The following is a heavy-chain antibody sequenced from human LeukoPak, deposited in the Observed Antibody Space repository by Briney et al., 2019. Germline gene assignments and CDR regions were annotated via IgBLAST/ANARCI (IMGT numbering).Heavy chain of an antibody. V-gene: IGHV1-2*02. D-gene: IGHD2-2*01. CDR3: ARESRIVVVPAASEGAFDI. CDR2: INPNSGGT. Sequence: ASVRVSCNASGYTFTGYYMHWVRQAPGQGLEWMGWINPNSGGTNYAQKFQGRVTMTRDTSISTAYMELSRLRSDDTAVYYCARESRIVVVPAASEGAFDIWGQGTMVTVSS. J-gene: IGHJ3*02. CDR1: GYTFTGYY.